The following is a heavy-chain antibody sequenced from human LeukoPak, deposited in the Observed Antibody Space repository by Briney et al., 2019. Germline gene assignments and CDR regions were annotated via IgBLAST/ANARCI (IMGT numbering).Heavy chain of an antibody. V-gene: IGHV3-7*03. J-gene: IGHJ4*02. Sequence: GGSLRLSCAASGFTFSSYWMSWVRQAPGKGLEWVANIKQDGSEKYYVDSVKGRFTISRDSAKNSLYLQMNSLRAEDTAVYYCAREITIFGGYYFDYWGQGTLVTVSS. D-gene: IGHD3-3*01. CDR1: GFTFSSYW. CDR3: AREITIFGGYYFDY. CDR2: IKQDGSEK.